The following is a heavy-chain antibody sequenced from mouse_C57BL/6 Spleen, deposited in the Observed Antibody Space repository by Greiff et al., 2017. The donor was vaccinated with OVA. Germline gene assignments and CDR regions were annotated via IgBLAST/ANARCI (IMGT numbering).Heavy chain of an antibody. CDR1: GYTFTDHT. CDR3: AKGYYYGSSYYFDY. CDR2: IYPRDGST. D-gene: IGHD1-1*01. V-gene: IGHV1-78*01. J-gene: IGHJ2*01. Sequence: VQLQQSDAELVKPGASVKISCKVSGYTFTDHTIHWMQQRPEQGLEWIGYIYPRDGSTKYNEKFKGKATLTADKSSSTACMQLNSLTSEDSAVYSGAKGYYYGSSYYFDYWGQGTTLTVSS.